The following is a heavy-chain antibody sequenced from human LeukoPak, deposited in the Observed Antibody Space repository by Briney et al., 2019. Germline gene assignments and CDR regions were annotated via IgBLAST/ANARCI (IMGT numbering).Heavy chain of an antibody. Sequence: PGGSLRLSCAASGFTFSSYEMNWVRQAPGKGLEWVSYISSSGSTIYYADSVKGRFTISRDNAKNSLYLQMNSLRAEDTAVYYCARDTAMVYYFDYWGQGTLVTVSS. D-gene: IGHD5-18*01. V-gene: IGHV3-48*03. CDR2: ISSSGSTI. CDR3: ARDTAMVYYFDY. CDR1: GFTFSSYE. J-gene: IGHJ4*02.